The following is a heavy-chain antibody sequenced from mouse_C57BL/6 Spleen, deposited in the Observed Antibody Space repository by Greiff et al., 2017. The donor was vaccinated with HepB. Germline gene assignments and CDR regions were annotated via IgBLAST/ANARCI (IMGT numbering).Heavy chain of an antibody. D-gene: IGHD4-1*01. CDR1: GFTFSDYG. J-gene: IGHJ2*01. Sequence: EVKLMESGGGLVQPGGSLKLSCAASGFTFSDYGMAWVRQAPRKGPEWVAFISNLAYSIYYADTVTGRFTISRENAKNTLYLEMSSLRSEDTAMYYCARNWDGYFDYWGQGTTLTVSS. V-gene: IGHV5-15*01. CDR2: ISNLAYSI. CDR3: ARNWDGYFDY.